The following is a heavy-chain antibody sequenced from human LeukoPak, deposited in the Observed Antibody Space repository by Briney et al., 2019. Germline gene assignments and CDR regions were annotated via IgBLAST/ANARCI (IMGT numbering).Heavy chain of an antibody. CDR3: ARGGIEVPAFDI. Sequence: ASVKVSCKASGYTFTGNFIHWVRQAPGQGLEWVGLINPKSGATTYAQRFQGRLTLTRDTSISTAFMELDTLGPDDTAVYYCARGGIEVPAFDIWGRGTMVTVSS. CDR1: GYTFTGNF. CDR2: INPKSGAT. D-gene: IGHD1-26*01. J-gene: IGHJ3*02. V-gene: IGHV1-2*02.